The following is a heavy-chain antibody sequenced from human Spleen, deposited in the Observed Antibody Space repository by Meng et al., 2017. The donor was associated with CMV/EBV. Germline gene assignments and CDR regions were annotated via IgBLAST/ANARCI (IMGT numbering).Heavy chain of an antibody. CDR1: RGSLSGQY. V-gene: IGHV4-34*01. Sequence: SETLSLTCAVYRGSLSGQYWSWIRQPPGKELEWVGEVDHSGITNYNPSLKSRVTISVATSKNQFSLKLNSVTAADAGVYYCARNRMAASGPDFWGQGTTVTVSS. CDR3: ARNRMAASGPDF. CDR2: VDHSGIT. J-gene: IGHJ6*02. D-gene: IGHD2-15*01.